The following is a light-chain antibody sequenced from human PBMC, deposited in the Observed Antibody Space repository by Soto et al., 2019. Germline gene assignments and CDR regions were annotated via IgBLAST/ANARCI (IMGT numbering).Light chain of an antibody. V-gene: IGKV1-33*01. Sequence: DIQMTQSPSSLSASVGDRVTITCQASQDINKNLIWYQQKPGKAPKLLIYDASDLETGVPSRFSGSGSGTGFTFTISSLQPEDFATYYCQQYSDSSGAFGQGTKVDIK. CDR3: QQYSDSSGA. CDR2: DAS. J-gene: IGKJ1*01. CDR1: QDINKN.